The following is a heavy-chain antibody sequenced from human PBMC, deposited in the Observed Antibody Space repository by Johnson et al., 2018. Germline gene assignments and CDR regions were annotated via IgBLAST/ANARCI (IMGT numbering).Heavy chain of an antibody. Sequence: VQLVETGGGLVKPGGSLRLSCEGPGLTFRNYYMTWTRQAPGKGLEWVSSVSQSGSTRYYADSVKGRFTISREHAKNLLNLQMNSLRAEDTAVYYCAKEGSFLDVWGKGITVTVSS. CDR1: GLTFRNYY. J-gene: IGHJ6*03. V-gene: IGHV3-11*04. CDR3: AKEGSFLDV. CDR2: VSQSGSTR.